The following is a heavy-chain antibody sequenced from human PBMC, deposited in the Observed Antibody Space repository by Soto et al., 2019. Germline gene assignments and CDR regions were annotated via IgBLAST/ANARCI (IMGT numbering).Heavy chain of an antibody. D-gene: IGHD3-22*01. CDR2: ISGYNGNT. Sequence: QVQLVESGAEVKKPGASVKVSCKASGYTFTNYGITWVRQAPGQGLGWMGWISGYNGNTKYAQKFQGRVTMTTDTTTNTAYMALRSLRSDDKAVYYCARDREYYYDSSGNYYYHYGMDVWGQGTTVTVSS. J-gene: IGHJ6*02. CDR1: GYTFTNYG. V-gene: IGHV1-18*04. CDR3: ARDREYYYDSSGNYYYHYGMDV.